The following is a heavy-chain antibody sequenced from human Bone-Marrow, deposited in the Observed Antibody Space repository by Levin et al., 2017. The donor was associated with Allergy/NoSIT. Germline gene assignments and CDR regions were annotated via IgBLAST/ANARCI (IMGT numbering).Heavy chain of an antibody. Sequence: LSLTCAASGFLFSNFGLHWVRQAPGKGLEWVALISYDGNKEYYADSVKGRFTVSRDNSKNTLYLQMNSLRDEDTAVYYCAKDASTEGYYYGMDVWGQGATVTVS. CDR3: AKDASTEGYYYGMDV. V-gene: IGHV3-30*18. J-gene: IGHJ6*02. D-gene: IGHD4-11*01. CDR2: ISYDGNKE. CDR1: GFLFSNFG.